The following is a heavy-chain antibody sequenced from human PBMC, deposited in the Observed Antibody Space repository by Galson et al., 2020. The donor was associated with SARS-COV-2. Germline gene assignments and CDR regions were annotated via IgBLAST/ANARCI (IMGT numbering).Heavy chain of an antibody. Sequence: SVKVSCKASGGTFSSYAISWVRQAHGQGLEWMGRIIPIFGTANYAQKFQGRVTITADKSTSTAYMELSSLRSEDTAVYYCAREQSLVRTLSGGNWFDPWGQGTLVTVSS. CDR3: AREQSLVRTLSGGNWFDP. D-gene: IGHD6-6*01. CDR1: GGTFSSYA. CDR2: IIPIFGTA. J-gene: IGHJ5*02. V-gene: IGHV1-69*06.